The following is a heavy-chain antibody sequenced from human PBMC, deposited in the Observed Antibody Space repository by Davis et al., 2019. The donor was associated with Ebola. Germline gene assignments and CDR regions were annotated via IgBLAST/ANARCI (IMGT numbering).Heavy chain of an antibody. V-gene: IGHV3-74*01. CDR3: TTAQTDSSSWLDS. D-gene: IGHD6-13*01. CDR2: ISSDGGIT. J-gene: IGHJ5*01. Sequence: PGGSLRLSCAASGFTFSRYWMHWVRQAPGKGLVYVSRISSDGGITSYADSVKGRFTISRDNAKSTLYLQMNSLTAEDTAVYYCTTAQTDSSSWLDSWGQGTLVTASS. CDR1: GFTFSRYW.